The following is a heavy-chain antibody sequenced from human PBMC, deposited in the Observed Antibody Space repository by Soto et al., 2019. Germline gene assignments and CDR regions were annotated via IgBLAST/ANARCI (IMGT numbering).Heavy chain of an antibody. D-gene: IGHD2-2*01. V-gene: IGHV4-39*02. Sequence: SETLALTCTVSGGSISSGPYSWGWIRQPPGEGLEWIATFHYGESTHYNPSLESRVTVSVDTSQNHFSLKVSSVTVADTAVYYCARLGGFCSSTNCYGYYAMDVWGQGTTVTVSS. CDR1: GGSISSGPYS. CDR2: FHYGEST. J-gene: IGHJ6*02. CDR3: ARLGGFCSSTNCYGYYAMDV.